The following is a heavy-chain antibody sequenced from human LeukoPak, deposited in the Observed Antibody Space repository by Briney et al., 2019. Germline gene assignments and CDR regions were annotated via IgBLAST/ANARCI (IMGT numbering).Heavy chain of an antibody. J-gene: IGHJ4*02. V-gene: IGHV3-23*01. CDR2: ISGSGDYT. CDR3: AKPSASGNYGHLDY. CDR1: EFTFSSYA. Sequence: GGSLRLSCAASEFTFSSYAMSWVRQAPGKGLEWVSAISGSGDYTYYADSVKGRFTISRDNSKNTLYLQMNSLRAEDTAVYYCAKPSASGNYGHLDYWGQGALVTVSS. D-gene: IGHD1-26*01.